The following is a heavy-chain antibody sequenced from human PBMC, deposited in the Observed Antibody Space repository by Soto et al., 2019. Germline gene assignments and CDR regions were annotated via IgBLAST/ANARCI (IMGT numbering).Heavy chain of an antibody. Sequence: GGSLRLSCAASGFTFSTYSMNWVRQAPGKGLEWVSSISDSSSYIYYADSVKGRFTISRDNSKNTLYLQMNSLRAEDTAVYYCACIYGMDVWGQGTTVTVSS. CDR1: GFTFSTYS. CDR3: ACIYGMDV. J-gene: IGHJ6*02. CDR2: ISDSSSYI. V-gene: IGHV3-21*01.